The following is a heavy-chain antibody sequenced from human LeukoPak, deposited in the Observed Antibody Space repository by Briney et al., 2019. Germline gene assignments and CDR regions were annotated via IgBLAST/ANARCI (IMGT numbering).Heavy chain of an antibody. CDR1: GGSISSYY. CDR3: ARDRGPLYYFDY. J-gene: IGHJ4*02. D-gene: IGHD2-15*01. CDR2: IYYSGSS. Sequence: PSETLSLTCTVSGGSISSYYWSWVRQSPGRGRGWIGYIYYSGSSNYNPSLKSRITISVDTSKNQFSLKLSSVTAADTAVYYCARDRGPLYYFDYWGQGTLVTVSS. V-gene: IGHV4-59*13.